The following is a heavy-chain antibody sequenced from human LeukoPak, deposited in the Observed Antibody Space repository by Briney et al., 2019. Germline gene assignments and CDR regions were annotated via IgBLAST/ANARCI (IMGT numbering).Heavy chain of an antibody. Sequence: GGSLRLSCAASGFTFSSYWMSWVRQAPGKELEWVAIIKPDGSESYCVDSVEGRFTVSRDNTKNSLYLQMNSLRAEDTAVYYCARDTLSGVIIGPRMDVWGQGTTVIVSS. J-gene: IGHJ6*02. CDR3: ARDTLSGVIIGPRMDV. CDR1: GFTFSSYW. CDR2: IKPDGSES. V-gene: IGHV3-7*01. D-gene: IGHD3-3*01.